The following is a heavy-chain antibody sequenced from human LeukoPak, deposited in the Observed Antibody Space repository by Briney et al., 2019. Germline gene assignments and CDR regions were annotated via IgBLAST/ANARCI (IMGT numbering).Heavy chain of an antibody. CDR2: ISGRGGST. D-gene: IGHD3-22*01. Sequence: GGSLRLSCAASGFTFSSYAMSWVRQAPGKGLEWVSAISGRGGSTYYADSVKGRFTISRDNSKNTLYLQMNSLRAEDTAVYYCAKDVYYASSGYCDSWGQGTLVTVSS. J-gene: IGHJ4*02. V-gene: IGHV3-23*01. CDR1: GFTFSSYA. CDR3: AKDVYYASSGYCDS.